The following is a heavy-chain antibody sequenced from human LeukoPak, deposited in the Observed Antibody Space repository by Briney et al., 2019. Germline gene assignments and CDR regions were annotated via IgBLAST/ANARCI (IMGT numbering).Heavy chain of an antibody. CDR2: IWYDGSNK. V-gene: IGHV3-33*01. Sequence: GRSLRLSCAASGFTFSSYGMHWVRQAPGKGLEWVAVIWYDGSNKYYADSVRGRFTISRDNSKNTLYLQMNSLRAEDTAVYYCARDKSLGSSSENYYYGMDVWGQGTTVTVSS. CDR3: ARDKSLGSSSENYYYGMDV. J-gene: IGHJ6*02. D-gene: IGHD6-6*01. CDR1: GFTFSSYG.